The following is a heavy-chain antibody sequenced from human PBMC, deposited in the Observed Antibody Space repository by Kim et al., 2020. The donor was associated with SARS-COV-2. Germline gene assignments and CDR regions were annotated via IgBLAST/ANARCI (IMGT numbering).Heavy chain of an antibody. CDR2: VYYSGVT. Sequence: SETLSLTCNVSGGSISTYYWNWIRQPPGKGLEWIGFVYYSGVTKYNPSLKNRLTISRDTSKNHSSLSLTSVTAADTAVYYCATFGSSYGSGTYFDYWGQGALVTVSS. V-gene: IGHV4-59*12. CDR3: ATFGSSYGSGTYFDY. CDR1: GGSISTYY. D-gene: IGHD3-10*01. J-gene: IGHJ4*02.